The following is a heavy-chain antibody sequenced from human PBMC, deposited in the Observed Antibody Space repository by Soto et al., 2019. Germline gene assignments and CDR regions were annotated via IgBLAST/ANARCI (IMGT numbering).Heavy chain of an antibody. D-gene: IGHD3-10*01. V-gene: IGHV1-2*04. J-gene: IGHJ6*03. CDR2: INPNSGGT. CDR3: AREDLWFGELSGYYYYMDV. Sequence: ASVKVSCKASGYTFTGYYMHWVRQAPGQGLEWMGWINPNSGGTNYAQKFQGWVTITRDTSASTAYMELSSLRSEDTAVYYCAREDLWFGELSGYYYYMDVWGKGTTVTVSS. CDR1: GYTFTGYY.